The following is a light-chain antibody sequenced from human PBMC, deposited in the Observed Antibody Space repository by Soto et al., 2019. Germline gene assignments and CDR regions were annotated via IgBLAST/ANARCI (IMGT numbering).Light chain of an antibody. CDR3: PQTYSYLSIT. J-gene: IGKJ5*01. Sequence: DIQMTQSPSSLSASVGDRVTITCRASESIARHLNWYQQKPGKAPKLLIYAASSLQNGVPSRFRGGGSGTDFSLTISNLQPESFATYACPQTYSYLSITFGQGTRLEIK. CDR1: ESIARH. CDR2: AAS. V-gene: IGKV1-39*01.